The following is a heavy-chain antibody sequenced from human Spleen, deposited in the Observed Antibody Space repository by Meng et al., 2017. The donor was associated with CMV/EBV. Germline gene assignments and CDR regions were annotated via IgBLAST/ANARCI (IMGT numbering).Heavy chain of an antibody. CDR1: RFTFSNYA. J-gene: IGHJ3*02. V-gene: IGHV3-30*04. Sequence: GGSLRLSCVASRFTFSNYAMHWVRQAPGKGLEWVAVISYDGSNKYYGDSVKGRFTISRDNSKNTLYLQMNSLRVEDTAVYYCARDRGVVITNSMAFDIWGQGTVVTVSS. CDR2: ISYDGSNK. CDR3: ARDRGVVITNSMAFDI. D-gene: IGHD3-22*01.